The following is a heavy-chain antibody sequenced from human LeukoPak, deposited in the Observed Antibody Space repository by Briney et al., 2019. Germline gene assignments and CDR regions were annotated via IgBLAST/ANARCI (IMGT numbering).Heavy chain of an antibody. V-gene: IGHV3-73*01. CDR2: IRSKANSYAT. Sequence: GGSLRLSCAASGFTFSGSAMHWVRQASGKGLEWVGRIRSKANSYATAYAASVKGRFTISRDDSKNTAYLQMSSLKTEDTAVYYCTSPPAVAGRDYWGQGTLVTVSS. CDR3: TSPPAVAGRDY. CDR1: GFTFSGSA. D-gene: IGHD6-19*01. J-gene: IGHJ4*02.